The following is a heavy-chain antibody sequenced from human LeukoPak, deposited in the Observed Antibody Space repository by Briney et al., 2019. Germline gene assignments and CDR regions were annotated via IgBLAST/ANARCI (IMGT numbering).Heavy chain of an antibody. CDR1: GYSFTSYW. Sequence: GESLKISCKGSGYSFTSYWIGWVRQMPGKGVEWMGIIYPGDSDTRYSPSFQGQVTISADKSISTAYLQWSSLKASDTAMYYCARHLVAARPPGYYYYYYMDVWGKETTVTVSS. CDR2: IYPGDSDT. D-gene: IGHD6-6*01. J-gene: IGHJ6*03. CDR3: ARHLVAARPPGYYYYYYMDV. V-gene: IGHV5-51*01.